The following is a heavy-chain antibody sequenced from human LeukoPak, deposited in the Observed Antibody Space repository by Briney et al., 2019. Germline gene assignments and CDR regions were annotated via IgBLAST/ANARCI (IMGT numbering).Heavy chain of an antibody. CDR3: AKVPSSLWFGELSGANWFDP. V-gene: IGHV3-23*01. CDR2: ISGSGGST. J-gene: IGHJ5*02. Sequence: GGSLRLSCAASGFTFSTCAMGWVRQAPGKGLGWVSAISGSGGSTFYADSVKGRFTISRDNSKNTLYLQMNSLRAEDTAVYYCAKVPSSLWFGELSGANWFDPWGQGTLVTVSS. D-gene: IGHD3-10*01. CDR1: GFTFSTCA.